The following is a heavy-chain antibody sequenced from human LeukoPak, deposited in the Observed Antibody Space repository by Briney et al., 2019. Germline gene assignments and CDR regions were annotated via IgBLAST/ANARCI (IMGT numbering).Heavy chain of an antibody. CDR3: AREWAAAGTLDYYYYMDV. D-gene: IGHD6-13*01. V-gene: IGHV3-74*01. J-gene: IGHJ6*03. Sequence: GGSLRLSCAASGFTFSSYWMHWVRQAPGKGLVWVSRINSDGSSTSYADSVKGRFTISRDNAKNTLYLQMNSLRAEDTAVYYCAREWAAAGTLDYYYYMDVWGKGTTVTISS. CDR2: INSDGSST. CDR1: GFTFSSYW.